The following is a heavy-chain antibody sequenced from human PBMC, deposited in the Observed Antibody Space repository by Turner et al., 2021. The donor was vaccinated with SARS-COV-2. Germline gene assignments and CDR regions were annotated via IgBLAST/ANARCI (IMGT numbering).Heavy chain of an antibody. CDR1: GGSFSDFY. V-gene: IGHV4-34*01. D-gene: IGHD4-17*01. Sequence: QVQLQQWGAGLLKPSETLSLTCAVYGGSFSDFYWSWIRQPPGKGLEWIGEINHSGSTNYNPSLKSRVTISVDTSKNQFSLKLSSVTAADTAVYYCARGNIRNCDYVGDYYYYGMDVWGQGTTVTVSS. CDR3: ARGNIRNCDYVGDYYYYGMDV. J-gene: IGHJ6*02. CDR2: INHSGST.